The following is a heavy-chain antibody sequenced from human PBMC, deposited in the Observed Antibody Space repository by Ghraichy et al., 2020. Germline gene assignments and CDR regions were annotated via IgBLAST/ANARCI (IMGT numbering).Heavy chain of an antibody. J-gene: IGHJ6*02. Sequence: GGSLRLSCAASGFTFSSYGMHWVRQAPGKGLEWVAFIRYDGSNKYYADSVKGRFTISRDNSKNTLYLQMNSLRAEDTAVYYCAKADGSSGWYTRNYYGMDVWGQGTTVTVSS. D-gene: IGHD6-19*01. CDR2: IRYDGSNK. CDR1: GFTFSSYG. CDR3: AKADGSSGWYTRNYYGMDV. V-gene: IGHV3-30*02.